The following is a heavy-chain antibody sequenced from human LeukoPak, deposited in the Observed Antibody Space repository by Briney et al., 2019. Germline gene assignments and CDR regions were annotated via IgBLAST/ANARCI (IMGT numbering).Heavy chain of an antibody. Sequence: SETLSLTCTVSGGPFVGYYWTWIRQPPGKGLEWIGEITHSGGGNYNPSLKSRVTISVDSSQNRFSLKVLSVTAADTAVYYCARRAGAPDFDVWGLGTLVTVSS. V-gene: IGHV4-34*01. CDR2: ITHSGGG. CDR1: GGPFVGYY. D-gene: IGHD3-10*01. J-gene: IGHJ4*02. CDR3: ARRAGAPDFDV.